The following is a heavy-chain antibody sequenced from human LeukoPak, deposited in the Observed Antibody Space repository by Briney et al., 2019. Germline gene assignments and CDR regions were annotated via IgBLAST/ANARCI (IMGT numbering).Heavy chain of an antibody. CDR1: GVSISTHY. V-gene: IGHV4-59*11. D-gene: IGHD1-14*01. Sequence: SETLSLTCNVSGVSISTHYWSWIRQPPGKGLEWIGYIYYSGRTNYNPSLKSRVTISVDTSKNQFSLRLSSVTAADTAVYYCARLFLPESEYHNWFDPWGQGTLVTVSS. J-gene: IGHJ5*02. CDR2: IYYSGRT. CDR3: ARLFLPESEYHNWFDP.